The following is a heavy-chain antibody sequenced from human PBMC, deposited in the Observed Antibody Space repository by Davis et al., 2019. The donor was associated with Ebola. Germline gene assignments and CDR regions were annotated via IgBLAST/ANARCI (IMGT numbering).Heavy chain of an antibody. CDR1: GFTFSDYY. D-gene: IGHD6-13*01. CDR3: ASAWAAAGPIDY. V-gene: IGHV3-11*01. J-gene: IGHJ4*02. Sequence: GGSLRLSCAASGFTFSDYYMSWIRQAPGKGLEWVSYISSSGSTIYYADSVKGRFTIARDNAKNSLYLQMNSLRAEDTAVYYCASAWAAAGPIDYWGQGTLVTVSS. CDR2: ISSSGSTI.